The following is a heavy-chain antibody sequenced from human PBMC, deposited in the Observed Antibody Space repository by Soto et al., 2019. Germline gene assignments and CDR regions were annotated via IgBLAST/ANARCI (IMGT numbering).Heavy chain of an antibody. J-gene: IGHJ4*02. CDR2: ISFDGRNT. V-gene: IGHV3-30*18. Sequence: QVKLVESGGGVVQPGRSLRLSCAASGFTFDNYGMHWVRQAPGKGLEWVVVISFDGRNTDYADSVKGRFTISRDNSKNTLYLQMTSLRAEDTAVYYCAKQSGSGSEHNVGSGGHFYYLGQGTLVTVSS. CDR1: GFTFDNYG. CDR3: AKQSGSGSEHNVGSGGHFYY. D-gene: IGHD3-10*01.